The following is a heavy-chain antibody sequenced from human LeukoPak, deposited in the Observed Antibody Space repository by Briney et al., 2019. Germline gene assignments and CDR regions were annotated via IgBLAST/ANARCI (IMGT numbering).Heavy chain of an antibody. Sequence: GASVKVSCKASGYTFTGYYMHWVRQAPGQGLEWMGWINPKSGGTNYAQKFQGRVTMTRDTSISTAYIELSRLRSDDTAVYYCARDRVEMATMAGRYYYGMDVWGQGTTVTVSS. V-gene: IGHV1-2*02. CDR2: INPKSGGT. CDR3: ARDRVEMATMAGRYYYGMDV. J-gene: IGHJ6*02. CDR1: GYTFTGYY. D-gene: IGHD5-24*01.